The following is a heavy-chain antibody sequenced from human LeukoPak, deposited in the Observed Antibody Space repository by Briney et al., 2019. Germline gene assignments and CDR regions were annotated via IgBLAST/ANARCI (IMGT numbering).Heavy chain of an antibody. CDR2: IYYSGST. J-gene: IGHJ6*02. V-gene: IGHV4-59*12. CDR3: ARDPYQSHVYYYGMDV. D-gene: IGHD2-2*01. Sequence: SETLSLTCTVSGGSISSYYWSWIRQPPGKGLEWMGYIYYSGSTNYNPSLKSRVTISVDTSKNQFSLKLSSVTAADTAVYYCARDPYQSHVYYYGMDVWGQGTTVTVSS. CDR1: GGSISSYY.